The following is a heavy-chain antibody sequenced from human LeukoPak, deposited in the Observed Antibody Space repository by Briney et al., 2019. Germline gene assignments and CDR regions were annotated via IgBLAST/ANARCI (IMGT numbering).Heavy chain of an antibody. CDR1: GYTFTSYA. V-gene: IGHV1-3*01. Sequence: ASVKVSCKASGYTFTSYAMHWERQAPGQRLEWMGWINAGNGNTKYSQKFQGRVTITRDTSASTAYMELSSLRSEDTAVYYCARFRSAMVHFDYWGQGTLVTVSS. CDR2: INAGNGNT. D-gene: IGHD5-18*01. J-gene: IGHJ4*02. CDR3: ARFRSAMVHFDY.